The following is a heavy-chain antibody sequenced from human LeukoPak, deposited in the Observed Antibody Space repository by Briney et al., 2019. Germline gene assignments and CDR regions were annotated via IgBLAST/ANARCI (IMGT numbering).Heavy chain of an antibody. CDR1: GFSFSTYT. CDR2: TSTSSSYI. J-gene: IGHJ3*02. D-gene: IGHD7-27*01. V-gene: IGHV3-21*01. Sequence: GGSLRLSCAASGFSFSTYTMNWVRQAPGRGLEWVSSTSTSSSYIYYADSLKGRFTISRDNAKNSLYLQMNSLRAEDAAVYYCATEGAPEAAFDIWGQGTMVTVSS. CDR3: ATEGAPEAAFDI.